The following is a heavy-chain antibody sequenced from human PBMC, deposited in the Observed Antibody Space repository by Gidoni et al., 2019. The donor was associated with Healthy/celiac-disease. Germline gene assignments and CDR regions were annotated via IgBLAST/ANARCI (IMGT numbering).Heavy chain of an antibody. CDR3: ARVAGELRNFDY. CDR2: ISSSSSYT. D-gene: IGHD1-7*01. V-gene: IGHV3-11*05. J-gene: IGHJ4*02. Sequence: QVQLVESGGGLVKPGGSRRVSCAASGFTFSDYYMSWIRQAPGKGLEWVSYISSSSSYTNYADSVKGRFTISRDNAKNSLYLHMTSLRAEDTAVYYCARVAGELRNFDYWGQGTLVTVSS. CDR1: GFTFSDYY.